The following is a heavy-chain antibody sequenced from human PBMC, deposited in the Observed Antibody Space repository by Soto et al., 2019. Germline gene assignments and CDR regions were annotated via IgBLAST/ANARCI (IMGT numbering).Heavy chain of an antibody. D-gene: IGHD2-21*01. V-gene: IGHV2-70*11. CDR3: SRIQIPSAPDY. Sequence: GAGPTPXKPPPNPPLTRTLSGFSLTTFKKFVALVRQPPGKALEWLARIDWDDRKYYTTSLKTRLTISKDTTKNQVVLTMTNMDPVDTATYYCSRIQIPSAPDYWGQGALVTVSS. CDR2: IDWDDRK. CDR1: GFSLTTFKKF. J-gene: IGHJ4*02.